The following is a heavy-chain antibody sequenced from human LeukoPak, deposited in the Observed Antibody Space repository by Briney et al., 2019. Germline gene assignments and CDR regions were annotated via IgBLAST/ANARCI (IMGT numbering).Heavy chain of an antibody. CDR2: ISWNSGSI. CDR3: AKDRATKLNYYYGMDV. V-gene: IGHV3-9*01. Sequence: GGSLRLSCAASGFTFDDYAMHWVRQAPGKGLEWVSGISWNSGSIGYADSVKGRFTISRDNAKNSLYLQMNSLRAEDTALHYCAKDRATKLNYYYGMDVWGQGTTVTVSS. CDR1: GFTFDDYA. D-gene: IGHD5-12*01. J-gene: IGHJ6*02.